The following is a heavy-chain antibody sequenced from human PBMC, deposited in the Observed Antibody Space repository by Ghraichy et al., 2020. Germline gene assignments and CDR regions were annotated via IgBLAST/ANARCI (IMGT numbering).Heavy chain of an antibody. CDR1: GFTFSGFW. D-gene: IGHD3-22*01. J-gene: IGHJ4*02. Sequence: GGSLRLSCAASGFTFSGFWMSWVRQAPGKGLEWVANIKEDGSEKYYVDSVKGRFTISRDNAKNSLYLQMNSLRAEDTAVYYCAKDLRGTEYNFYDIWGQGTLVTVSS. CDR2: IKEDGSEK. CDR3: AKDLRGTEYNFYDI. V-gene: IGHV3-7*04.